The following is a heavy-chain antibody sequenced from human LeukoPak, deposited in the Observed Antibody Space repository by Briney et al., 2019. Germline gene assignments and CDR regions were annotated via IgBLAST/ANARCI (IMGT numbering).Heavy chain of an antibody. CDR3: ARVVRWYPGDYYYMDV. Sequence: PSETLSLTCTVSGGSLSSGDYYWSWIRQPPGKSLEWIGYIYYSGSTYYNPSLKSRVTISVDTSKNQFSLKLSSVTAADTAVYYCARVVRWYPGDYYYMDVWGKGTTVTVSS. D-gene: IGHD4-23*01. J-gene: IGHJ6*03. CDR2: IYYSGST. CDR1: GGSLSSGDYY. V-gene: IGHV4-30-4*08.